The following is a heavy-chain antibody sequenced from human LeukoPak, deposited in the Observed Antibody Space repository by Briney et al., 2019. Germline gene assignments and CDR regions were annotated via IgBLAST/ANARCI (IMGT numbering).Heavy chain of an antibody. CDR1: GFAFSSYS. V-gene: IGHV3-21*06. D-gene: IGHD5-18*01. Sequence: GGSLRLSCAASGFAFSSYSMSWVRQAPGKGLEWVSLISSSSSYIYYADSVKGRFTISRDNVKNSVYLQMNSLRAEDTAVYYCARERGYSYGFDYWGQGTLVTVSS. CDR3: ARERGYSYGFDY. J-gene: IGHJ4*02. CDR2: ISSSSSYI.